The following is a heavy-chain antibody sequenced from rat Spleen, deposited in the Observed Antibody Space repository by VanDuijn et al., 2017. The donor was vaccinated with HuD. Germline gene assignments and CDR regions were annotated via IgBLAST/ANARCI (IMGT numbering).Heavy chain of an antibody. V-gene: IGHV3-3*01. J-gene: IGHJ3*01. Sequence: EVQLQESGPGLVKPSQSLSLTCSVTGYSITSNYWGWIRKFPGNKLEWMGYINGAGNTNYNPSLKSRISISRDTSKNQFFLQVNSLSTEDTATYYCARSEGTHYYLPFADWGQGSLVTVSS. CDR3: ARSEGTHYYLPFAD. CDR2: INGAGNT. D-gene: IGHD1-12*02. CDR1: GYSITSNY.